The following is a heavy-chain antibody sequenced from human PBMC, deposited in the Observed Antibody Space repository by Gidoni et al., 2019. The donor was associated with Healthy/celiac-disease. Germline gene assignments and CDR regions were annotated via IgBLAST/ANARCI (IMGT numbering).Heavy chain of an antibody. J-gene: IGHJ4*02. CDR3: ARGPPITIFGVVSPFDY. D-gene: IGHD3-3*01. CDR2: IIPIFGTA. Sequence: QVQLVQSGAEVKTPRSSVKVSGKSSGGTFSSYAISWVRQAPGQGLEWMGGIIPIFGTANYAQKFQGRVTITADESTSTAYMELSSLRSEDTAVYYCARGPPITIFGVVSPFDYWGQGTLVTVSS. CDR1: GGTFSSYA. V-gene: IGHV1-69*01.